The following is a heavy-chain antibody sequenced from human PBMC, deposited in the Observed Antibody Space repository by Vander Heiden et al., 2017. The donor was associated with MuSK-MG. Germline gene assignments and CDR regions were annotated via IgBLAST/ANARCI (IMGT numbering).Heavy chain of an antibody. J-gene: IGHJ4*02. D-gene: IGHD5-12*01. CDR3: ARDRSPAGVATSYYFDY. Sequence: QVQLVQSGAEVKKPGASVKVSCKASGYTFTRSYMHWVRQAPGQGLEWIGIINPSGGSTSYAQKFQGRVTMTRDTSTSTVYMELSSLRSEDTAVYYCARDRSPAGVATSYYFDYWGQGTLVTVSS. CDR2: INPSGGST. V-gene: IGHV1-46*03. CDR1: GYTFTRSY.